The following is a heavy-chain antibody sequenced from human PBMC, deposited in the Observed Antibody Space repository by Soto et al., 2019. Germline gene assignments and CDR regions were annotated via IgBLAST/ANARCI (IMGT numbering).Heavy chain of an antibody. CDR1: GFTFSRYS. J-gene: IGHJ4*02. V-gene: IGHV3-21*01. CDR2: ISSTTNYI. Sequence: GGAVRLSCAASGFTFSRYSMNWVRQAPGKVLEWVSSISSTTNYIYYAESMKGRFTVSRDNAKNSVYLDMSSLSAEDTAVYYCARESEDLTSNFDYWGKGXRVTVYS. CDR3: ARESEDLTSNFDY.